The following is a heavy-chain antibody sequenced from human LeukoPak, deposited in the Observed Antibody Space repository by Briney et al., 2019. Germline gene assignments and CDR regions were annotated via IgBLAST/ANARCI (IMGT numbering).Heavy chain of an antibody. CDR2: IRYDGSNK. Sequence: GGSLRLSCAASGFTFSSYGMHWVRQAPGKGLEWVAFIRYDGSNKYYADSVKGRFTISRDNSKNTLYLQMNSLRAEDTAVYYCASSRLQSYCSGGSCYSDWFDPWGQGTLVTVSS. V-gene: IGHV3-30*02. CDR3: ASSRLQSYCSGGSCYSDWFDP. D-gene: IGHD2-15*01. CDR1: GFTFSSYG. J-gene: IGHJ5*02.